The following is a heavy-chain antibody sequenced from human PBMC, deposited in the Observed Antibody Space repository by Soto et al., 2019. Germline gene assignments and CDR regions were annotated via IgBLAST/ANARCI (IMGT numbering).Heavy chain of an antibody. CDR2: IYYSGSN. J-gene: IGHJ6*02. D-gene: IGHD4-17*01. CDR1: GGSVNNADYF. V-gene: IGHV4-31*03. CDR3: ARDADYGGSRGGMDV. Sequence: QVRLEESGPGLVKPSETLSLICSVSGGSVNNADYFWSWIRHHPENGLEWIGYIYYSGSNRYNPSFKTRATLSIDTSKNQFSLRLNSVTFADTAVYFCARDADYGGSRGGMDVWGRGTTVTVSS.